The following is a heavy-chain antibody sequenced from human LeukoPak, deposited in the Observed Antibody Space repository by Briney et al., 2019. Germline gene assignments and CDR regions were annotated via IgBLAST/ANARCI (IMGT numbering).Heavy chain of an antibody. Sequence: ASVKVSCKASGYTFTSYYMHWVRQAPGQGLEWMGIINPSGGSTSYAQKFQGRVTMTRDMSTGTVYMELSSLRSEDTAVYYRARATTKNYYDSSGYYIDYWGQGTLVTVSS. CDR2: INPSGGST. CDR3: ARATTKNYYDSSGYYIDY. J-gene: IGHJ4*02. V-gene: IGHV1-46*01. CDR1: GYTFTSYY. D-gene: IGHD3-22*01.